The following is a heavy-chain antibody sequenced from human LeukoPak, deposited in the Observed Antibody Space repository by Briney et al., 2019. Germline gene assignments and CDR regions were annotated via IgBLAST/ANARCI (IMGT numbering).Heavy chain of an antibody. J-gene: IGHJ6*03. CDR3: AREAVPAAINYYYMDV. D-gene: IGHD2-2*02. V-gene: IGHV1-69*13. CDR2: IIPIFGTA. CDR1: GGTFSSYA. Sequence: GASVKVSCKASGGTFSSYAISWVRQAPGQGLEWMGAIIPIFGTANYAQKFQGRVTITAHESTSPAYVELSSLRSEDTAVYYCAREAVPAAINYYYMDVWGKGTTVTVSS.